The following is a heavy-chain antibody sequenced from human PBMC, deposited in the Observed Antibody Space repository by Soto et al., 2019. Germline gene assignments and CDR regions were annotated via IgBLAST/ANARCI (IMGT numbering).Heavy chain of an antibody. J-gene: IGHJ4*02. CDR3: ARHSGSYYFGSGPPDY. CDR2: INHSGGT. Sequence: PSETLSLTCAVYGGSFSAYYWSWIRQPPGKGLEWIGEINHSGGTSYNLSLKSRVTISVDTSKNHFSLNLNSVTAADTAVYYCARHSGSYYFGSGPPDYWGQGTLVTVSS. V-gene: IGHV4-34*01. D-gene: IGHD3-10*01. CDR1: GGSFSAYY.